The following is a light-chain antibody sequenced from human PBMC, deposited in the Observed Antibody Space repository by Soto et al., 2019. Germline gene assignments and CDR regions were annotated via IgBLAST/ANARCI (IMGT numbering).Light chain of an antibody. J-gene: IGKJ3*01. CDR3: HQRINWAT. V-gene: IGKV3-11*01. Sequence: EIVLTKSPATLCLSPGERATLSCRARQSVSRNLAWYQQKPGQAPRLLIYDASNRATGIPARFSGSGSVTDFTLSISSLEPEDFAVYYCHQRINWATFGPGTKVDI. CDR2: DAS. CDR1: QSVSRN.